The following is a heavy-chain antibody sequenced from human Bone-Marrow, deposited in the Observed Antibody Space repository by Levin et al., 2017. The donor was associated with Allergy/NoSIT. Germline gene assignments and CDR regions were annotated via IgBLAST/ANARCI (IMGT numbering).Heavy chain of an antibody. CDR2: IGNSGGNI. Sequence: QHGESLKISCAASGFSFGSYAMNWVRQPPGKGLEWVAGIGNSGGNIYYADSVTGRFTISRDNSRDTVFLQMNNLRVDDTAIYYCAKSGARIIVAGRYYFDSWGRGALVTVAS. CDR1: GFSFGSYA. J-gene: IGHJ4*02. CDR3: AKSGARIIVAGRYYFDS. V-gene: IGHV3-23*01. D-gene: IGHD6-19*01.